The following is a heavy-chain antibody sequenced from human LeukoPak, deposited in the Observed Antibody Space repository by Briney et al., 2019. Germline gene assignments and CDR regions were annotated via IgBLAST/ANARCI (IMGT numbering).Heavy chain of an antibody. J-gene: IGHJ4*02. Sequence: GGSLRLSCAASGFTFSSYSMNWVRQAPGKGLEWVSYISSSSSTIYYADSVKGRFTISRDNAKNSLYLQVNRLRAEDTAVYHCARSLTSGYSRAYDYWGQGTLVTVSS. CDR2: ISSSSSTI. CDR3: ARSLTSGYSRAYDY. CDR1: GFTFSSYS. D-gene: IGHD2-15*01. V-gene: IGHV3-48*01.